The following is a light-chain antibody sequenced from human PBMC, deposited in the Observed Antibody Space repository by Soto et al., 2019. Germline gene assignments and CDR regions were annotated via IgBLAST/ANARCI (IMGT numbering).Light chain of an antibody. CDR3: QHYNSYSEA. J-gene: IGKJ1*01. Sequence: DIQMTQSPSTLSGSVGDSVTITCGASQTISSWLAWYQQKPGKAPKLLIYKSSTLKSGVPSGFSGSGSGTEFTLTISSMQPDDFATYYCQHYNSYSEAFGQGTKVDIK. V-gene: IGKV1-5*03. CDR1: QTISSW. CDR2: KSS.